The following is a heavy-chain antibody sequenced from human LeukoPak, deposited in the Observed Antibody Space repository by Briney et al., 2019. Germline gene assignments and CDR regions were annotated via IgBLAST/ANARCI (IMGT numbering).Heavy chain of an antibody. J-gene: IGHJ3*02. CDR1: GDTFSSYA. D-gene: IGHD2/OR15-2a*01. CDR3: ARGPRRGWGSSFLDAFDI. CDR2: IIPHLCTA. V-gene: IGHV1-69*05. Sequence: ASVKVSCKASGDTFSSYAISWVRQAPGQGLECMGGIIPHLCTATYARKFQGRVTTTTDESTSTAYMELSSLRSEDTAVYYCARGPRRGWGSSFLDAFDIWGQGTMVTVSS.